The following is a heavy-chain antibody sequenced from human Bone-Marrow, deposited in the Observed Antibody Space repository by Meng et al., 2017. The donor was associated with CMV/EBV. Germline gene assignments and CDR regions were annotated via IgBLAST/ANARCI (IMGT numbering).Heavy chain of an antibody. J-gene: IGHJ6*02. Sequence: SETLSLTCTVSGGSISSGDYYWSWIRQPPGKGLEWIGYIYYSGSTYYNPSLKSRVTISVDTSKNQFSLKLSSVTAADTAVYYCARDLVYCSSTSCRSYGMDVWGQGTTVTVSS. CDR2: IYYSGST. CDR1: GGSISSGDYY. V-gene: IGHV4-30-4*08. CDR3: ARDLVYCSSTSCRSYGMDV. D-gene: IGHD2-2*01.